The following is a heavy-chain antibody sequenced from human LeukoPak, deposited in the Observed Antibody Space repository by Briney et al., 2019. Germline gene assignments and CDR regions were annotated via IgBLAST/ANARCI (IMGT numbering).Heavy chain of an antibody. J-gene: IGHJ4*02. CDR2: ITSNSANM. V-gene: IGHV3-21*01. CDR3: AREAYGSGNYPFDL. CDR1: GLTFNKYY. D-gene: IGHD3-10*01. Sequence: KPGGSLRLSCSASGLTFNKYYMNWVRQAPGKGLEWVSSITSNSANMYYGDSVKGRFTISRDNAKNSLYLQMNSLRAEDTAVYYCAREAYGSGNYPFDLWGQGTLVTVSS.